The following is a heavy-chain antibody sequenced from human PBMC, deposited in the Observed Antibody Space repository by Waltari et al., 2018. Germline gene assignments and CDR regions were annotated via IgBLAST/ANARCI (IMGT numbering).Heavy chain of an antibody. J-gene: IGHJ5*02. D-gene: IGHD3-10*01. CDR1: GYSISSGYY. Sequence: QVQLQESGPGLVKPSETLSLTCAVSGYSISSGYYWGWIRQPPGKGLEWIGSIYHSGSTYYNPSLKSRVTISVDTSKNQFSLKLSSVTAADTAVYYCARQIGYYYGSGSPPVGWFDPWGQGTLVTVSS. V-gene: IGHV4-38-2*01. CDR3: ARQIGYYYGSGSPPVGWFDP. CDR2: IYHSGST.